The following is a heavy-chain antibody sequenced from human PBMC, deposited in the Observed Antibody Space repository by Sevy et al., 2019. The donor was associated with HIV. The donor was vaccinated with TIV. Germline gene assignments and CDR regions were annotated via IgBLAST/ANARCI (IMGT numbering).Heavy chain of an antibody. CDR3: ARDTSGGGTAMVTVDYYYYGMDV. CDR2: IYYSGST. D-gene: IGHD5-18*01. CDR1: GGSISSYY. V-gene: IGHV4-59*01. Sequence: SETLSLTCTVSGGSISSYYWSWIRQPPGKGLEWIGYIYYSGSTNYNPSLKSRVTISVDTSKNQFSLKLSSVTAADTAVYYCARDTSGGGTAMVTVDYYYYGMDVWGQGTTVTVSS. J-gene: IGHJ6*02.